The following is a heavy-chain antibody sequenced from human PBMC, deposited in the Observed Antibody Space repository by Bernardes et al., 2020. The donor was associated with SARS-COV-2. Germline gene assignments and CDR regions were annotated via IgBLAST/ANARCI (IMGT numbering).Heavy chain of an antibody. CDR2: INHSGST. V-gene: IGHV4-34*01. CDR1: GEPFSGYY. D-gene: IGHD2-8*02. CDR3: PTGTNSVNMILVFVGFTGYGDC. Sequence: SETLSLTCAVYGEPFSGYYWSWVRQPPGKGLEWIGEINHSGSTNYNPSPKSRVTLSVDTSKSQFFLKLSSLTAADTAVYYCPTGTNSVNMILVFVGFTGYGDCWAQGSEGTVTS. J-gene: IGHJ4*03.